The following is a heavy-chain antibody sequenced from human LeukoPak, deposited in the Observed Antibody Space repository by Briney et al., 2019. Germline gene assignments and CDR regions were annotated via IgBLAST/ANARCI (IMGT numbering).Heavy chain of an antibody. CDR2: TIPIFGTA. CDR3: ARGNRTVTASDAFDI. Sequence: SGKLSCKAAGPTFTRYAISWVRQSPGLGLEWMGGTIPIFGTANYAKKFQGRVTITADDSKSTAYMELSSLRSEEAAVYYCARGNRTVTASDAFDIWGQGTMVTVSS. J-gene: IGHJ3*02. V-gene: IGHV1-69*01. CDR1: GPTFTRYA. D-gene: IGHD4-17*01.